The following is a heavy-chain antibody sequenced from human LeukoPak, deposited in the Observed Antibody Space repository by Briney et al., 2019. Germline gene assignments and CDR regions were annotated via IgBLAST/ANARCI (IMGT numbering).Heavy chain of an antibody. CDR1: GFTFDDYA. D-gene: IGHD3-10*01. CDR3: ARGPTIYGAGELLFLIY. V-gene: IGHV3-9*01. Sequence: GGSLRLSCAASGFTFDDYAMHWVRQAPGKGLEWVSGICWNSGSIGYADSVKGRFTISRDNAKNSLYLQMNSLRAEDTALYYCARGPTIYGAGELLFLIYWGQGTLVTVSS. CDR2: ICWNSGSI. J-gene: IGHJ4*02.